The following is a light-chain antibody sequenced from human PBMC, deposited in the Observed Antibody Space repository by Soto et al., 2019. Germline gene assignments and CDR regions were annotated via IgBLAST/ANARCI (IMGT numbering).Light chain of an antibody. CDR1: QSVNSN. J-gene: IGKJ1*01. Sequence: EIVMTQSPATLSVSPGERATLSCSASQSVNSNLAWYQQKPGQAPRLLIYGASTRATGIPARFTGSGSGTEFTLTISSLQSEDFAVDHCQQYNNWPPGTFGQGTKVEMK. CDR3: QQYNNWPPGT. CDR2: GAS. V-gene: IGKV3-15*01.